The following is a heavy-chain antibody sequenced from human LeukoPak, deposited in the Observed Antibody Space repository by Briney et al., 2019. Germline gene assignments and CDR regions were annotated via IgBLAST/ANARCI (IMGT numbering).Heavy chain of an antibody. V-gene: IGHV3-30*02. CDR2: IRYDGSNK. CDR3: ARDLSGIAAAGFD. J-gene: IGHJ4*02. CDR1: GFTFSSYG. Sequence: GGSLRLSCAASGFTFSSYGMHWVRQAPGKGLEWVAFIRYDGSNKYYADSVKGRFTISRDNSKNTLYLQMNSLRVEDTAVYYCARDLSGIAAAGFDWGQGTLVTVSS. D-gene: IGHD6-13*01.